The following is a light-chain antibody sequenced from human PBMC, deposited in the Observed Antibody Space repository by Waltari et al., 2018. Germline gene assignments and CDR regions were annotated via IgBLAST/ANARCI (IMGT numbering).Light chain of an antibody. Sequence: QSAPTQPRSVSASPGQSVTISCSGTSGDVGASHYVAWYQQHPGKAPKVMIFNVSKRPPGVPDRFSGSKSGNTASLSISGLQAEDEADYYCWSFTGSYWMFGGGTRLTVL. CDR2: NVS. V-gene: IGLV2-11*01. CDR1: SGDVGASHY. J-gene: IGLJ3*02. CDR3: WSFTGSYWM.